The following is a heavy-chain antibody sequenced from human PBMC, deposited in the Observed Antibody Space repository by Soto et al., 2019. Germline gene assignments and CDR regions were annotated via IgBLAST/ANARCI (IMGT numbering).Heavy chain of an antibody. Sequence: GESLKLSCKGSGYTFTNYWIGWVRQMPGKGLEWMGIIYPGDSDTRYSPSFRGQVTISADKSISTVYLQWRSLKASDTAVYYCSRGLTIFGVFLRVYYYYMDVWGKGTTVTVSS. D-gene: IGHD3-3*01. J-gene: IGHJ6*03. CDR2: IYPGDSDT. CDR3: SRGLTIFGVFLRVYYYYMDV. V-gene: IGHV5-51*01. CDR1: GYTFTNYW.